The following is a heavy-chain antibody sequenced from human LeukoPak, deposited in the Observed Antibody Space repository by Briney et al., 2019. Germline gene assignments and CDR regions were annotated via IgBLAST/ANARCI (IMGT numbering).Heavy chain of an antibody. D-gene: IGHD6-13*01. Sequence: GGSLRLSCAASGFTFSNYAMSWVRQAPGKGLEWVSVISGSGGSTYYADSVKGRFTISRDNSKNTLYLQMNSLRAEDTAVYYCANPATSGGRWYAQDYWGQGTLVTVSS. V-gene: IGHV3-23*01. CDR1: GFTFSNYA. CDR3: ANPATSGGRWYAQDY. CDR2: ISGSGGST. J-gene: IGHJ4*02.